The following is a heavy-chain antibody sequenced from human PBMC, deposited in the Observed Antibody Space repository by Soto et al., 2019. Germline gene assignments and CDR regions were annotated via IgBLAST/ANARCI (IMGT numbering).Heavy chain of an antibody. J-gene: IGHJ4*02. V-gene: IGHV1-69*02. CDR1: GGTFNTYI. CDR2: VIPILDMS. Sequence: QVQVVQSGAEVKKPESSVKVSCKPSGGTFNTYIVNWVRLAPGHGLEWMGRVIPILDMSNYAQEFQERVTITADRSTFTAYLELNSLTSDDTAVYYCAITYCRDTSCPRDFDVWGPGTRVTVSS. D-gene: IGHD2-21*01. CDR3: AITYCRDTSCPRDFDV.